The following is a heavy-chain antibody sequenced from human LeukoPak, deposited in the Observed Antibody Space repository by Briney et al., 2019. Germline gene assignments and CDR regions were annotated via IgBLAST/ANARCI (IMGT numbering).Heavy chain of an antibody. CDR2: IGNDGGGT. D-gene: IGHD3-22*01. CDR3: AKGSSGYFADL. V-gene: IGHV3-23*01. J-gene: IGHJ5*02. Sequence: ETLSLTCTVSGGSISSGGYYWSWIRQHPGKGLEWVAAIGNDGGGTMYAAFVEGRFTISRDNSKNTLFLQMNSLRAEDTALYYCAKGSSGYFADLWGQGTLVTVSS. CDR1: GGSISSGGYY.